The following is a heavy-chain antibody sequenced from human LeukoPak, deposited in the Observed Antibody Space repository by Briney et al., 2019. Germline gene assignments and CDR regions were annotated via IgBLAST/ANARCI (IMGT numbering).Heavy chain of an antibody. CDR3: ASKPLGASRSRAFDI. V-gene: IGHV1-69*13. CDR1: GGTFSSYA. Sequence: GASVKVSCKASGGTFSSYAISWVRQAPGQGLEWMGGIIPIFGTANYAQKFQGRVTITADESTSTAYMELSSLRSEDTAVYYCASKPLGASRSRAFDIWGQGTMVTVSS. CDR2: IIPIFGTA. J-gene: IGHJ3*02. D-gene: IGHD2-2*01.